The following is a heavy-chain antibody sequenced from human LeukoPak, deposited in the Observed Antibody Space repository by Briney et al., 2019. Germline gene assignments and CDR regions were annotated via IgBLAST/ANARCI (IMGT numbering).Heavy chain of an antibody. CDR3: ARGEVDTAMAPYYYYMDV. J-gene: IGHJ6*03. D-gene: IGHD5-18*01. CDR2: IIPIFGTA. V-gene: IGHV1-69*05. CDR1: GGTFSSYT. Sequence: SVKVSCKASGGTFSSYTISWVRQAPGQGLEWMGRIIPIFGTANYAQKFQGRVTITTDESTSTAYMELSSLRSEDTAVYYCARGEVDTAMAPYYYYMDVWGKGTTVTVSS.